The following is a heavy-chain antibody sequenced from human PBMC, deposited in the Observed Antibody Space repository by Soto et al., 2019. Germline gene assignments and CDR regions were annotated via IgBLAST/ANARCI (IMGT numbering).Heavy chain of an antibody. CDR3: AGGKGIAAAGIVS. D-gene: IGHD6-13*01. Sequence: QVQLVESGGGVVQPGRSLRLSCAASGFTFSSYAMHWVRQAPGKGLEWVAVISYDGSNKYYADSVKGRFTISRDNSKNTLYLQMNSLRAEDTAVYYCAGGKGIAAAGIVSGGQGTLVTVSS. CDR2: ISYDGSNK. J-gene: IGHJ4*02. CDR1: GFTFSSYA. V-gene: IGHV3-30-3*01.